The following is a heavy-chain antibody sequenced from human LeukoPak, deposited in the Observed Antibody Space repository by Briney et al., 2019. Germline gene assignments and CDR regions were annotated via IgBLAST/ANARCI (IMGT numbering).Heavy chain of an antibody. J-gene: IGHJ5*02. CDR3: ARSRPVWGSYRSNWFDP. Sequence: ASVKVSCKASGYTFTSYDINWVRQATGQGLEWMGWMNPNSGNTGYAQKFQGRVTMTRNTSISTAYMELSSLRSEDTAVYYCARSRPVWGSYRSNWFDPWGQGTLVTVSS. CDR1: GYTFTSYD. V-gene: IGHV1-8*01. D-gene: IGHD3-16*02. CDR2: MNPNSGNT.